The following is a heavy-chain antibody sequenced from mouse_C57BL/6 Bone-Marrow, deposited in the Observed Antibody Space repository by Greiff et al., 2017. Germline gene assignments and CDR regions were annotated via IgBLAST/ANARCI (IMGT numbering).Heavy chain of an antibody. Sequence: EVKLVESGGSLVQPGGSLKLSCAASGFTFSDYGMAWVRQDPRKGPEWVAFISNLAYSIYYADTLTGRFTISRENAKNTLYLEMSSLRSEDTAMYYCARLGGYYGWFAYWGQGTLVTVTA. CDR2: ISNLAYSI. CDR3: ARLGGYYGWFAY. J-gene: IGHJ3*01. V-gene: IGHV5-15*01. D-gene: IGHD2-3*01. CDR1: GFTFSDYG.